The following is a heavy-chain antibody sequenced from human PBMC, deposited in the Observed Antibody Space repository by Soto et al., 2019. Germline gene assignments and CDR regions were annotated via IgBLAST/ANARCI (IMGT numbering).Heavy chain of an antibody. CDR1: GFTFSSYS. D-gene: IGHD4-17*01. V-gene: IGHV3-21*01. CDR2: ISSSSSYI. J-gene: IGHJ3*02. Sequence: GGSLRLSCAASGFTFSSYSMNWVRQAPGKGLEWVSSISSSSSYIYYADSVKGRFTISRDNAKNSLYLQMNSLRAEDTAVYYCARAPLYGDYEPYAFDIWGQGTMVTVSS. CDR3: ARAPLYGDYEPYAFDI.